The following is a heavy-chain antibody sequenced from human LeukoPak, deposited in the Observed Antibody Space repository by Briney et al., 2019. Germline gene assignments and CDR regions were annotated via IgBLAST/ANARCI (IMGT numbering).Heavy chain of an antibody. Sequence: SETLSLTCTVSGGSISSYYWGWIRQPPGKGLEWIGSIYYSGSTYYNPSLKSRVTISVDTSKNQFSLKLSSVTAADTAVYYCARTIADFWSGYVVGYFDYWGQGTLVTVSS. CDR2: IYYSGST. CDR1: GGSISSYY. D-gene: IGHD3-3*01. J-gene: IGHJ4*02. CDR3: ARTIADFWSGYVVGYFDY. V-gene: IGHV4-39*07.